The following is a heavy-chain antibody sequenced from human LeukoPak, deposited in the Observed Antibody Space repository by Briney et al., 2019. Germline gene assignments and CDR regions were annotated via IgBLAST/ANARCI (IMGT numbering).Heavy chain of an antibody. Sequence: GASVKVSCKASGYTFTSYGISWVRQAPGQGLEWMGWTSAYNGNTNYAQKLQGRVTMTTDTSTSTAYMELRSLRSDDTAVYYCARAGSRYLHYYDGYMDVWGKGTTVTVSS. V-gene: IGHV1-18*01. D-gene: IGHD3-22*01. J-gene: IGHJ6*03. CDR2: TSAYNGNT. CDR3: ARAGSRYLHYYDGYMDV. CDR1: GYTFTSYG.